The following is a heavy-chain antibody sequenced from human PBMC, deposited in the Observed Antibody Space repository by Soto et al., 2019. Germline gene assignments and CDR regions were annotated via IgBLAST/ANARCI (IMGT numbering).Heavy chain of an antibody. V-gene: IGHV3-11*01. D-gene: IGHD6-19*01. CDR2: INTLSTAM. CDR3: ARRLQWQLRPLDS. Sequence: GGSLRLSCEGSGFTFTDYYMTWIRQAPGKGLEWVAYINTLSTAMYYADSVKGRFTISRDNAKNSLYLQMNGLRAEDTATYYCARRLQWQLRPLDSWGRGTLVTVSS. CDR1: GFTFTDYY. J-gene: IGHJ4*02.